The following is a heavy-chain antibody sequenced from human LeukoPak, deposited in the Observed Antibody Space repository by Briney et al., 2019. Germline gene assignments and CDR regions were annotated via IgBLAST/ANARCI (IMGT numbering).Heavy chain of an antibody. CDR1: GFTFSSYA. Sequence: GGSLGLSCAASGFTFSSYAMSWVRQAPGKGLEWVSAISGSGGSTYYADSVKGRFTISRDNSKNTLYLQMNSLRAEDTAVYYCAKGQYYYDSSGYFDYWGQGTLVTVSS. CDR2: ISGSGGST. D-gene: IGHD3-22*01. J-gene: IGHJ4*02. CDR3: AKGQYYYDSSGYFDY. V-gene: IGHV3-23*01.